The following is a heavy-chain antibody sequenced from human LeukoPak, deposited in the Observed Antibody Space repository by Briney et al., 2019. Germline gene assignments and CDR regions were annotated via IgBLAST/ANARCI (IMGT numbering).Heavy chain of an antibody. J-gene: IGHJ4*02. CDR2: ITYNSGTI. Sequence: GGSLRLSCAASGFTFRSYAMQWVRQAPGKGLEWVSYITYNSGTIFYADSVKGRFTISRDNAKDSLYLQMSSLRDEDTAVYYCARTGYSSNWYIDYWGQGTPVTVSS. CDR1: GFTFRSYA. CDR3: ARTGYSSNWYIDY. D-gene: IGHD6-13*01. V-gene: IGHV3-48*02.